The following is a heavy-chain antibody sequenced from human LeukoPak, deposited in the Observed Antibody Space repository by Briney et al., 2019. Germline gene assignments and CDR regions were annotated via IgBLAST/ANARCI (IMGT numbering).Heavy chain of an antibody. CDR3: AKGPGVVIHFDY. J-gene: IGHJ4*02. Sequence: GGSLRLSCAASGFTFSSYAMSWVRQAPGKGLEWVSAISGSGGSTYYADSVKGRFTISRDNSQNTLYLQMNSLRAEDPAVYFCAKGPGVVIHFDYWGQGTLVTVSS. CDR2: ISGSGGST. V-gene: IGHV3-23*01. D-gene: IGHD3-22*01. CDR1: GFTFSSYA.